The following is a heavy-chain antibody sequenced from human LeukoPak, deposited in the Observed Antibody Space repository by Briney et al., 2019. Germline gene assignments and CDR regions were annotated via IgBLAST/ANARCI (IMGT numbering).Heavy chain of an antibody. V-gene: IGHV1-2*02. CDR3: ARGWGSSSWYPVDS. CDR1: GYTFTSYG. J-gene: IGHJ4*02. CDR2: INPNSGGT. D-gene: IGHD6-13*01. Sequence: GASVKVSCKASGYTFTSYGISWVRQAPGQGLEWMGWINPNSGGTNYAQKFQDRVTMTRDTSITTAYMELSSLTSDDTAVYYCARGWGSSSWYPVDSWGQGTLVTVSS.